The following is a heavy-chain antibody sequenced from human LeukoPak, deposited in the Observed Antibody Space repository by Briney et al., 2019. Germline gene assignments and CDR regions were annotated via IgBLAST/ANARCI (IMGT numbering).Heavy chain of an antibody. D-gene: IGHD3-22*01. CDR3: ASEDSSGYSTLGY. Sequence: GGSLRLSCAASGFTFSNYVMQWVRQAPGKGLEWVSAISGSGGSTYYADSVKGRFTISRDNSKNTLYLQMNSLRAEDTAVYYCASEDSSGYSTLGYWGQGTLVTVSS. J-gene: IGHJ4*02. CDR1: GFTFSNYV. V-gene: IGHV3-23*01. CDR2: ISGSGGST.